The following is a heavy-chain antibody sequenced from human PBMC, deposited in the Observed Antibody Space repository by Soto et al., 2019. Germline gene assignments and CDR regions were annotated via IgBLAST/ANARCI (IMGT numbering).Heavy chain of an antibody. D-gene: IGHD5-18*01. CDR2: ISYDGSNK. J-gene: IGHJ4*02. Sequence: PGGSLRLSCAASGFTFSSYGMHWVRQAPGKGLEWVAVISYDGSNKYYADSVKGRFTISRDNSKNTLYLQMNSLRAEDTAVYYCAKDLRIQLWSAEFTPDDYWGQGTLVTVSS. CDR1: GFTFSSYG. CDR3: AKDLRIQLWSAEFTPDDY. V-gene: IGHV3-30*18.